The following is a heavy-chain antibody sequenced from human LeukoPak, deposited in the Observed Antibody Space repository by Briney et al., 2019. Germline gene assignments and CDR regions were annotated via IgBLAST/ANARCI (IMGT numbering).Heavy chain of an antibody. CDR2: LSYTGKT. CDR1: GVSVSTSH. CDR3: SEGYFEPFDH. Sequence: PSETLSLTCNVSGVSVSTSHWNWIRQRPGKGLEWIGCLSYTGKTDYNPTLKSRVSISLGSSNNHFSLKLTSVTAADTAVYYCSEGYFEPFDHWGQGILVTVSS. V-gene: IGHV4-59*02. D-gene: IGHD2/OR15-2a*01. J-gene: IGHJ4*02.